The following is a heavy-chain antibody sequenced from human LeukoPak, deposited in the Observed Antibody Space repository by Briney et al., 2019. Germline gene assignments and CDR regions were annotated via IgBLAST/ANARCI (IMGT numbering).Heavy chain of an antibody. D-gene: IGHD5-24*01. J-gene: IGHJ4*02. CDR1: GDSISSSSYS. CDR2: IYYSGST. Sequence: SETLSLTCTVSGDSISSSSYSWGGIRQPPGKGLEWIGIIYYSGSTYYNPSLKSRVTISVDTSKNQFSLRLSSVTAADTAVYYCAESRRRIETFDYWGQGTLVTVSS. CDR3: AESRRRIETFDY. V-gene: IGHV4-39*01.